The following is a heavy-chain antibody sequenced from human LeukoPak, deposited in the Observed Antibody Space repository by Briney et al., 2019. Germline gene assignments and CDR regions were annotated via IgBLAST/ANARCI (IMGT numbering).Heavy chain of an antibody. CDR1: GGTFSSYA. V-gene: IGHV1-69*06. Sequence: SVKVSCKASGGTFSSYAISWVRQAPGQGLEWMGGIIPNFGTPNYAQKFRGRVTITADKSTSTAYMELSSLRSEDTAVYYCARDGEGGYMDVWGKGTTVTVS. CDR3: ARDGEGGYMDV. CDR2: IIPNFGTP. J-gene: IGHJ6*03.